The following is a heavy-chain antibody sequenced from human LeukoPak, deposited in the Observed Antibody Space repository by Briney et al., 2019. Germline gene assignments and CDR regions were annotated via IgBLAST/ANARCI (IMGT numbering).Heavy chain of an antibody. Sequence: GGSLRLSCAASGFTFSTYRMTWVRQAPGKGPEWVTNIKEDGSATYYVDSVKGRFTISRDNAKKSLYLQMNSLRAEDTAVYYCARDSAGYLAYDSWGQGTLVTVSS. CDR1: GFTFSTYR. J-gene: IGHJ4*02. V-gene: IGHV3-7*04. CDR2: IKEDGSAT. D-gene: IGHD1-1*01. CDR3: ARDSAGYLAYDS.